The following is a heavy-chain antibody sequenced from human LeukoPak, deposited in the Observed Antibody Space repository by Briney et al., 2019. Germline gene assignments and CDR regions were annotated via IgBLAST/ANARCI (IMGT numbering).Heavy chain of an antibody. D-gene: IGHD3-10*01. Sequence: SETLSLTCAVYGGSFSGYYWSWIRQPPGKGLEWIGEINHSGSTNYNPSLKSRVTISVDTSKNQFSLKLSSVTAADTAVYYCARELGVLLWFGELLPDYYFDYWGQGTLVTVSS. CDR3: ARELGVLLWFGELLPDYYFDY. V-gene: IGHV4-34*01. J-gene: IGHJ4*02. CDR2: INHSGST. CDR1: GGSFSGYY.